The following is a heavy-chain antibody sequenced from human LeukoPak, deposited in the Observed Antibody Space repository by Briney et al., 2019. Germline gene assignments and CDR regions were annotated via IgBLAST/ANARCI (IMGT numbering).Heavy chain of an antibody. CDR2: IYYSGST. Sequence: MSSETLSLTCTVSGGSISSYYWSWIRQPPGKGLEWIGYIYYSGSTNYNPSLKSRVTISVDTSKNQFSLKLGSVTAADTAVYYCARRRYMAYFDYWGQGTLVTVSS. D-gene: IGHD5-18*01. CDR1: GGSISSYY. J-gene: IGHJ4*02. V-gene: IGHV4-59*08. CDR3: ARRRYMAYFDY.